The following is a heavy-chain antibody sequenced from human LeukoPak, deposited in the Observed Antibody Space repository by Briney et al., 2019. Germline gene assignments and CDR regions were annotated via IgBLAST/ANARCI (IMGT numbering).Heavy chain of an antibody. CDR1: GFTFSNYA. CDR2: ISGDGGGT. J-gene: IGHJ4*02. D-gene: IGHD3-3*01. CDR3: ARVSGSRLPGY. V-gene: IGHV3-23*01. Sequence: GGSLRLSCAASGFTFSNYAMNWVRQAPGKGLEWVSAISGDGGGTYYADSVKGRFTISRDDARNSLYLQMNSLRAEDTAVYYCARVSGSRLPGYWGQGTLVTVSS.